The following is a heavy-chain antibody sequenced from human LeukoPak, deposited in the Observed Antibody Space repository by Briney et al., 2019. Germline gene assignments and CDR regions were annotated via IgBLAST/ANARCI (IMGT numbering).Heavy chain of an antibody. CDR3: ARESRDGYNQRRYFDY. CDR1: GCTFSGYA. J-gene: IGHJ4*02. Sequence: ASVKVSCKASGCTFSGYAISWVRQAPGQGLEWMGGIIPIFGTANYAQKFQGRVAITADESTSTASMELSSLRSEDTAVYYCARESRDGYNQRRYFDYWGQGTLVTVSS. D-gene: IGHD5-24*01. CDR2: IIPIFGTA. V-gene: IGHV1-69*01.